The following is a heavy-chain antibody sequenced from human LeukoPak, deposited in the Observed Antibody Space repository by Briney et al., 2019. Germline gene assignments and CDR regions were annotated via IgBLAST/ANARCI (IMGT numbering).Heavy chain of an antibody. CDR1: GGSLSGYY. CDR3: APRGDIEHSYGFGKWYDP. V-gene: IGHV4-34*01. D-gene: IGHD5-18*01. CDR2: INHSGST. J-gene: IGHJ5*02. Sequence: SETLSLTCAVYGGSLSGYYWSWIRQPPGKGLEWIGEINHSGSTNYNASLKSRVTISVDTSKKQFSLKLSSVTAADTAVYYCAPRGDIEHSYGFGKWYDPWGQGTLVTVSS.